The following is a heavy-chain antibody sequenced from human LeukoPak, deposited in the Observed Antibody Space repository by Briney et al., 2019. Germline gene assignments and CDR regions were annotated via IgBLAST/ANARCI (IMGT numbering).Heavy chain of an antibody. D-gene: IGHD6-13*01. J-gene: IGHJ4*02. V-gene: IGHV3-15*01. CDR1: GFTFSSYS. Sequence: PGGSLRLSCAASGFTFSSYSMNWVRQAPGKGLEWVGRIKSKTDGGTTDYAAPVKGRFTISRDDSKNTLYLQMNSLKTEDTAVYYCTTGPRYSSSWYFIGYWGQGTLVTVSS. CDR2: IKSKTDGGTT. CDR3: TTGPRYSSSWYFIGY.